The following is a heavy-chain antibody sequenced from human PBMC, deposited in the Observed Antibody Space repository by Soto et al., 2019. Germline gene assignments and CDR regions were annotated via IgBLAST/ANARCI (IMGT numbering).Heavy chain of an antibody. CDR3: ARDRNPYSTKYYFDY. CDR2: ISGSGAYT. V-gene: IGHV3-23*01. J-gene: IGHJ4*02. Sequence: VGSLRLSCAASGFTFSTYAMNWVRQPPGKGLEWVSSISGSGAYTYYADSVQGRFTISRDNSKNTLNLQMNSLRAEDTAVYYCARDRNPYSTKYYFDYWGQGTLVTVSS. D-gene: IGHD2-2*01. CDR1: GFTFSTYA.